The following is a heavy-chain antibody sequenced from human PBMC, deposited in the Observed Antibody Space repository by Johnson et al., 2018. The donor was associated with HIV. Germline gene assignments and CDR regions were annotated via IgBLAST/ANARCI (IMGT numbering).Heavy chain of an antibody. D-gene: IGHD6-19*01. CDR2: MWYDGSNK. CDR1: GFTFSTYG. V-gene: IGHV3-33*06. Sequence: QVQVVESGGGVVQPGRSLRLSCAASGFTFSTYGMHWVRQAPGKGLEWVAVMWYDGSNKYYVDSVKGRLTISRDNSKNTLYLQMNSLRAEDTAMYYCAKSESGWYPIRAFDFWGQGTMVTVSS. CDR3: AKSESGWYPIRAFDF. J-gene: IGHJ3*01.